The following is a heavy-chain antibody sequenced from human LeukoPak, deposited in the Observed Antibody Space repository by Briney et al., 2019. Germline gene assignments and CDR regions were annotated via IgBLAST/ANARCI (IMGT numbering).Heavy chain of an antibody. V-gene: IGHV3-74*01. Sequence: PGGSLRLSCAASGFTFSSYWMHWVRQAPGKGLVWVSRISSDESRTNYADSVKGRFTISRDNAKNTVYLRMNSLRAEDTAVYYCARVRAVAGTEVLYYFDYWGQGTLVTVSS. CDR2: ISSDESRT. CDR1: GFTFSSYW. J-gene: IGHJ4*02. CDR3: ARVRAVAGTEVLYYFDY. D-gene: IGHD6-19*01.